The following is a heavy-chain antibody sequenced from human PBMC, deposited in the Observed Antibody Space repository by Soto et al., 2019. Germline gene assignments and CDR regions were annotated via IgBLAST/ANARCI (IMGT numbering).Heavy chain of an antibody. V-gene: IGHV1-18*01. CDR1: GYTFINYG. Sequence: QVQLVQSGAEVKKPGASVKVSCKASGYTFINYGINWVRQAPGQGLEWMGWITTYNDNTEYIQKLQGRVTMTTDRSTSTAYMELRSLRSDDTAMYYCARGFGVGPPLHFMEVPAAVDYWGQGTLVTVSS. CDR3: ARGFGVGPPLHFMEVPAAVDY. D-gene: IGHD3-16*01. J-gene: IGHJ4*02. CDR2: ITTYNDNT.